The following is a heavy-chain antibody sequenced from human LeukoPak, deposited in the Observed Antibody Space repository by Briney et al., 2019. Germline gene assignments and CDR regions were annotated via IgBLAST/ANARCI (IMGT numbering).Heavy chain of an antibody. CDR1: GFTFSSYM. Sequence: PGGSLRLSCAASGFTFSSYMMNWVRQAPGKGLEWVSYIYSNSSTIYYADSVKGRFTVSRDNAKNSLYLQMNSLRDEDTAVYYCARDPTISGSYSDYWGHGTLVTVSS. CDR2: IYSNSSTI. J-gene: IGHJ4*01. CDR3: ARDPTISGSYSDY. V-gene: IGHV3-48*02. D-gene: IGHD1-26*01.